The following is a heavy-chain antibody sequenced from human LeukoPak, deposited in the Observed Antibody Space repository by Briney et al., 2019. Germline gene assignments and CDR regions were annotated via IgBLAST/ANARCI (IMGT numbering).Heavy chain of an antibody. CDR3: AREGMITFGGVFGWFDP. V-gene: IGHV4-4*07. CDR1: GGSISSYY. CDR2: IYTSGST. J-gene: IGHJ5*02. D-gene: IGHD3-16*01. Sequence: PSETLSLTCTVSGGSISSYYWSWIRQPAGKGLEWIGRIYTSGSTNYNPSLKSRVTMSVDTSKNQFSLKLSSVTAADTAVYYCAREGMITFGGVFGWFDPWAERPLVTVSS.